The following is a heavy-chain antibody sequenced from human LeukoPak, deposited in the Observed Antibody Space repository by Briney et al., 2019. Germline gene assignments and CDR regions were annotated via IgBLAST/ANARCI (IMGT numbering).Heavy chain of an antibody. J-gene: IGHJ4*02. V-gene: IGHV3-21*03. CDR2: ISSSSSYI. CDR3: AKSRSGSANRALRIFDN. Sequence: GGSLRLSCAASGFTFSSYSMNWVRQAPGKGLEWVSSISSSSSYIYYADSVKGRFTISRDNAKNSLYLQMNSLRVEDTAVYFCAKSRSGSANRALRIFDNWGQGTLVTVSS. CDR1: GFTFSSYS. D-gene: IGHD1-14*01.